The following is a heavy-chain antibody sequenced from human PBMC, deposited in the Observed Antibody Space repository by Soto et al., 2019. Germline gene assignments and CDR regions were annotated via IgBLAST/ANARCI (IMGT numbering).Heavy chain of an antibody. D-gene: IGHD1-26*01. CDR3: ARDGGRHSGGVDY. J-gene: IGHJ4*02. CDR2: IIPIFGTA. CDR1: GGTFSSYS. V-gene: IGHV1-69*01. Sequence: QVQQVQSGAEVKKPGSSVKLSCKASGGTFSSYSINWVRQAPGQGLEWMGEIIPIFGTANYAQKFQGRVTITADEATSTANMELSSLRSEETAVYYCARDGGRHSGGVDYWGQGSLVTVSS.